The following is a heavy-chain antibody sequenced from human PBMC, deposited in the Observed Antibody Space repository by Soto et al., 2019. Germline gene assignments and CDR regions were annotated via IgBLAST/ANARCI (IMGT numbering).Heavy chain of an antibody. J-gene: IGHJ4*02. Sequence: QVPLVQSGAEVKKPGASVKVSCKASGYTFTSYAMHWVRQAPGQRLEWMGWINAGNGNTKYSQKFQGRVTITRDTSASTAYMELSSLRSEDTAVYYCARGRGGEQINNIDTIFGVADYWGQGTLVTVSS. V-gene: IGHV1-3*01. CDR2: INAGNGNT. D-gene: IGHD3-3*01. CDR1: GYTFTSYA. CDR3: ARGRGGEQINNIDTIFGVADY.